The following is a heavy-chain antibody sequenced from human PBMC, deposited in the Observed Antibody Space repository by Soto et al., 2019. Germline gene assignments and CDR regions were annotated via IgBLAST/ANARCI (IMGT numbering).Heavy chain of an antibody. J-gene: IGHJ4*02. V-gene: IGHV4-59*08. Sequence: SETLSLTCTVSGGSISSYYWSWIRQPPGKGLEWIGYIYYSGSTNYNPSLKSRVTISVDTSKNQFSLKLSSVTAADTAVYYCARQRESADPDFYYWGQGTLVTVSS. CDR3: ARQRESADPDFYY. CDR1: GGSISSYY. CDR2: IYYSGST.